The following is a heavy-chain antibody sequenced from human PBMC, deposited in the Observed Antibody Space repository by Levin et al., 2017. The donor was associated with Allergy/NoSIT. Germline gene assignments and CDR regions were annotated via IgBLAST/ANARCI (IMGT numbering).Heavy chain of an antibody. J-gene: IGHJ4*02. CDR1: GFTFDDYA. Sequence: GGSLILSCAASGFTFDDYAMHWVRQAPGKGLQWVSGISWNSGSIGYADSVKGRFTISRDSAKNSLYLQMNSLRPEDTALYYCAKADRYSTSSNYFDFWGQGTLVTVSS. V-gene: IGHV3-9*01. D-gene: IGHD6-6*01. CDR2: ISWNSGSI. CDR3: AKADRYSTSSNYFDF.